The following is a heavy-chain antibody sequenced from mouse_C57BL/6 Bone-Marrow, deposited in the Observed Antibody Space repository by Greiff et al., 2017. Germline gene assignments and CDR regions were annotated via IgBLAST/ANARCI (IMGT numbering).Heavy chain of an antibody. D-gene: IGHD2-4*01. CDR1: GFSLTSYG. CDR3: ARHGYDYGVGAMDY. J-gene: IGHJ4*01. Sequence: VKLMESGPGLVAPSQSLSITCTASGFSLTSYGVHWVRQPPGKGLEWLVVIWSDGSTTYNSALKSRLSISKDNSKSQVFLKMNSLQTDDTAMYYCARHGYDYGVGAMDYWGQGTSVTVSS. V-gene: IGHV2-6-1*01. CDR2: IWSDGST.